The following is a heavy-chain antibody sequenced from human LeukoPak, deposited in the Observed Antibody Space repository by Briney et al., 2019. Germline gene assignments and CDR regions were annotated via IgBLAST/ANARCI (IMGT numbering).Heavy chain of an antibody. J-gene: IGHJ3*02. CDR1: GGSISSSSYY. CDR3: AREINRSSSWPQNMLGAFDI. D-gene: IGHD6-13*01. CDR2: IYYSGST. Sequence: PSETLSLTCTVSGGSISSSSYYWGWIRQPPGKGLEWIGYIYYSGSTYYNPSLKSRVTISVDTSKNQFSLELSSVTAADTAVYYCAREINRSSSWPQNMLGAFDIWGQGTMVTVSS. V-gene: IGHV4-31*03.